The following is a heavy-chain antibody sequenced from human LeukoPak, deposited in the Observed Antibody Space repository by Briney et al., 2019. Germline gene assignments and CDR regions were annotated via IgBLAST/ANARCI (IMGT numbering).Heavy chain of an antibody. CDR2: IKQDGSEK. CDR3: ARDRPYGSGTYYMDV. D-gene: IGHD3-10*01. V-gene: IGHV3-7*01. J-gene: IGHJ6*03. Sequence: GGSLRLSCVASGFTFSTYSMTWVRQAPGKGLEWVANIKQDGSEKYYVDSVKGRFTISRDNAKNSLYLQMNSLRAEDTAVYYCARDRPYGSGTYYMDVWGKGTTVTVSS. CDR1: GFTFSTYS.